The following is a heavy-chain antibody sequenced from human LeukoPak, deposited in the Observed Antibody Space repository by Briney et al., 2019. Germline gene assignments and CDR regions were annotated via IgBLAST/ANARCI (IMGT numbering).Heavy chain of an antibody. CDR3: ARGPIQLWIHNAMDV. D-gene: IGHD5-18*01. V-gene: IGHV3-49*04. Sequence: GRSLRLSCTVSGFTSGDHAMSWVRHAPGEGREWVGFIRSKAYRGITEYDASVKGRFTISRDDSASIAYLQMNSLKTEDTAVYYCARGPIQLWIHNAMDVWGQGTTVTVSS. CDR1: GFTSGDHA. J-gene: IGHJ6*02. CDR2: IRSKAYRGIT.